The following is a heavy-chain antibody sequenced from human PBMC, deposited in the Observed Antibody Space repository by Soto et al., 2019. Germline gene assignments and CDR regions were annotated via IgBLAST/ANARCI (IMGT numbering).Heavy chain of an antibody. J-gene: IGHJ4*02. CDR3: ARDXGXDXXDY. CDR1: GGSISSYY. V-gene: IGHV4-59*01. CDR2: IYYSGST. Sequence: SETLSLTCTVSGGSISSYYWSWIRQPPGKGLEWIGYIYYSGSTNYNPSLKSRVTISVDTSKNQFSLKLSSVTAADTAVYYCARDXGXDXXDYWGQGTLVTVXS.